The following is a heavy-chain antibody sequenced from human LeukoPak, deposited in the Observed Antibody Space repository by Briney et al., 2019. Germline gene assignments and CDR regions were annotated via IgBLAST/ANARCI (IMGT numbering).Heavy chain of an antibody. Sequence: SVKVSCKASGGTFSSYAISWVRQAPGQGLEWMGGIIPIFGTANYAQKFQGRVTITADESTSTAYMELRSLRSDDTAVYYCARRRSEEFDFDCWGQGTLVTVSS. J-gene: IGHJ4*02. CDR3: ARRRSEEFDFDC. V-gene: IGHV1-69*13. CDR1: GGTFSSYA. D-gene: IGHD6-19*01. CDR2: IIPIFGTA.